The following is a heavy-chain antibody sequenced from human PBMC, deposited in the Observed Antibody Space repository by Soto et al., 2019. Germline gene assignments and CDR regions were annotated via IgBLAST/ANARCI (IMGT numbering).Heavy chain of an antibody. J-gene: IGHJ3*02. CDR3: ARRTDFWSGYIDAFDI. V-gene: IGHV4-39*01. Sequence: SETLCLTCTVAGGSISSSSYYWGWIRQPPGKGLEWIGSIYYSGSTYYNPSLKSRVTISVDTSKNQFSLKLSSVTAADTAVYYCARRTDFWSGYIDAFDIWGQGTMVTVSS. CDR2: IYYSGST. CDR1: GGSISSSSYY. D-gene: IGHD3-3*01.